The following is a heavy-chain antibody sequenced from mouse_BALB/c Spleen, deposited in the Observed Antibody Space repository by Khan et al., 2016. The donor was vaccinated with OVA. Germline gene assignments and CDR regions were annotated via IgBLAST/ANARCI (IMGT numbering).Heavy chain of an antibody. CDR3: ASGLKYGNFDY. CDR2: INTETGEP. V-gene: IGHV9-2-1*01. D-gene: IGHD2-10*02. CDR1: GYTFTDYS. Sequence: QIQLVQSGPELKKPGETVKISCKASGYTFTDYSMHWVKQAPGKGLKWMGWINTETGEPTYADDFKGRFAFSLETSASTAYLQINNLKNEDTATYFCASGLKYGNFDYWGQGTTLTVSS. J-gene: IGHJ2*01.